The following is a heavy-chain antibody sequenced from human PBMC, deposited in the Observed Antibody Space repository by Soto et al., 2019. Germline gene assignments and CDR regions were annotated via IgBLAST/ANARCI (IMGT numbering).Heavy chain of an antibody. J-gene: IGHJ4*02. CDR2: IWYDGSNK. D-gene: IGHD2-15*01. CDR3: ARVARYCSGGSCYSNFDY. CDR1: GFTFSSYG. V-gene: IGHV3-33*01. Sequence: QVQLVESGGGVVQPGRSLRLSCAASGFTFSSYGMHWVRQAPGKGLEWVAVIWYDGSNKYYADSVKGRFTISRDNSKNTLYLQMNSLRAEDTAEYYCARVARYCSGGSCYSNFDYWGQGTLVTVSS.